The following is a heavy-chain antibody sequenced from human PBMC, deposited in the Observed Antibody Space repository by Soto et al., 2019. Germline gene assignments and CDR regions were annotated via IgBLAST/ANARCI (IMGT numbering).Heavy chain of an antibody. D-gene: IGHD3-10*01. J-gene: IGHJ6*02. CDR1: GFNFASSA. Sequence: QMQLVQSGPEVKKPGTSVKVSCKASGFNFASSAVQWVRQARGQRLEWIGWIVVGSGNTNYAQKFQERVTITRDMSTSTAYRELSSLRSEDTAVYYCAADMGYYGSGSYFYYYYGMDVWGQGTTVTVSS. V-gene: IGHV1-58*01. CDR3: AADMGYYGSGSYFYYYYGMDV. CDR2: IVVGSGNT.